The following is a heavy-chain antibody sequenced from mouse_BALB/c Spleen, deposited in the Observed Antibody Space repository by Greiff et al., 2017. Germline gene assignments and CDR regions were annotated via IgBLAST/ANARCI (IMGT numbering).Heavy chain of an antibody. Sequence: QGQLQQSGAELVKPGASVKLSCKASGYTFTSYWMHWVKQRPGQGLEWIGEIDPSDSYTNYNQKFKGKATLTVDKSSSTAYMQLSSLTSEDSAVYYCARGEGFAYWGQGTLVTVSA. CDR1: GYTFTSYW. CDR2: IDPSDSYT. CDR3: ARGEGFAY. V-gene: IGHV1-69*02. J-gene: IGHJ3*01.